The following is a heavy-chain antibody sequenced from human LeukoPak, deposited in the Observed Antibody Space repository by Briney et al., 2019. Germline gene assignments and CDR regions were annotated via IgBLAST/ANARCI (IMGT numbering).Heavy chain of an antibody. CDR3: ARERGTHTKYYFDY. V-gene: IGHV1-2*02. CDR1: GYTFTGYY. J-gene: IGHJ4*02. Sequence: TSVKVSCKASGYTFTGYYMHWVRQAPGQGLEWMGWINPNSGGTNYAQKFQGRVTMTRDTSISTAYMELSRLRSDDTAVYYCARERGTHTKYYFDYWGQGTLVTVSS. D-gene: IGHD3-16*01. CDR2: INPNSGGT.